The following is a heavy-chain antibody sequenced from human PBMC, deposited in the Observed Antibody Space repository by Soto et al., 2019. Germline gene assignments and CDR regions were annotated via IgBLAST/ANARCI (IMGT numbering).Heavy chain of an antibody. J-gene: IGHJ4*02. Sequence: ASVKVSCKASGGTFSSYAISWVRQAPGQGLEWMGGIIPIFGTANYAQKFQGRVTITADESTSTAYMELSSLRSEDTAVYYCARGAYSGHGTGSWGQGTLVTVSS. D-gene: IGHD5-12*01. CDR2: IIPIFGTA. V-gene: IGHV1-69*13. CDR1: GGTFSSYA. CDR3: ARGAYSGHGTGS.